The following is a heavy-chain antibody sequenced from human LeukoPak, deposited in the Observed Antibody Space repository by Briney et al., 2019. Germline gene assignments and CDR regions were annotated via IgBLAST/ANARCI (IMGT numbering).Heavy chain of an antibody. Sequence: EWMGWISIYNGNTQYATRFQGRVTLTRDTSTTTVYMDLRSLTSDDTAVYYCASPAKGAFFYYMDVWGKGTSVIVSS. CDR2: ISIYNGNT. V-gene: IGHV1-18*01. CDR3: ASPAKGAFFYYMDV. J-gene: IGHJ6*03. D-gene: IGHD3-3*01.